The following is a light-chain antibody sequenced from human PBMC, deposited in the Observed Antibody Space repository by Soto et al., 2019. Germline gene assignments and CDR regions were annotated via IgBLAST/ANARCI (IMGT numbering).Light chain of an antibody. CDR2: DAS. CDR1: QDISSW. J-gene: IGKJ1*01. V-gene: IGKV1-5*01. Sequence: DIQMTQSPSILSASVGDRVTITCRASQDISSWLAWYQQKSGKAPKVLIYDASSLESGVPSRFSGSGSGREFPLTISSLQPDDFATYYCQQYYNYWTFGQGTKVEVK. CDR3: QQYYNYWT.